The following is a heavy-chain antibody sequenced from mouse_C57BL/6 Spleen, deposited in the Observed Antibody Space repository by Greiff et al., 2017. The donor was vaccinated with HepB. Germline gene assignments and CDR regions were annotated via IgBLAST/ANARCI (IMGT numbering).Heavy chain of an antibody. CDR1: GFNIKDYY. Sequence: VQLQQSGAELVRPGASVKLSCTASGFNIKDYYMHWVKQRPEQGLEWLGRIDPEDGDTAYAPKFQGKATMTADTSSNTAYLQLSSLTSEDTAVYYGTTEGVYYGSSYGYFDVWGTGTTVTVSS. V-gene: IGHV14-1*01. D-gene: IGHD1-1*01. CDR3: TTEGVYYGSSYGYFDV. CDR2: IDPEDGDT. J-gene: IGHJ1*03.